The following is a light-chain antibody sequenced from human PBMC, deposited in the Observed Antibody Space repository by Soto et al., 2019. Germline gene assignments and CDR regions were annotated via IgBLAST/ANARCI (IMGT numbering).Light chain of an antibody. J-gene: IGKJ1*01. Sequence: EILLTHSLGTLSLSPGERDTLSCSASQIVSSSYLAWYQQKPGQAPRLLIYGASNRATGIPARFSGSGSGTEFTLTISGLQSEDFAVYYCQQYNNWPPTFGQGTKVDIK. V-gene: IGKV3D-15*01. CDR2: GAS. CDR3: QQYNNWPPT. CDR1: QIVSSSY.